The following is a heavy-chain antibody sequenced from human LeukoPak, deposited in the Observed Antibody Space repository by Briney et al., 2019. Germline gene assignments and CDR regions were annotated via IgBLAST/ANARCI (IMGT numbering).Heavy chain of an antibody. D-gene: IGHD5-18*01. CDR1: GGSISTSGYY. CDR3: AREFSYGYGSFDY. CDR2: MYYSGST. J-gene: IGHJ4*02. V-gene: IGHV4-39*07. Sequence: SETLSLTCSVSGGSISTSGYYWGWIRQPPGKGLEYIGSMYYSGSTDYNPSLKSRVTISVDTSNNHFSLKLSSVTAADTAVYYCAREFSYGYGSFDYWGQGTLVTVSS.